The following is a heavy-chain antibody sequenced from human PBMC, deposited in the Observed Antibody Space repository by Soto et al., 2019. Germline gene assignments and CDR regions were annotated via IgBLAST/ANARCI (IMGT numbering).Heavy chain of an antibody. CDR3: ARGRASGIHYLLDY. Sequence: ASVKVSCKASGYTFTTYDINWVRQATGHGLEWMGWINPNSGNIGYAQRFQGRVTMTRDTAIRTAYMEVSSLRSDDTAVYYCARGRASGIHYLLDYWGQGTLVTVSS. CDR1: GYTFTTYD. CDR2: INPNSGNI. D-gene: IGHD3-10*01. V-gene: IGHV1-8*01. J-gene: IGHJ4*02.